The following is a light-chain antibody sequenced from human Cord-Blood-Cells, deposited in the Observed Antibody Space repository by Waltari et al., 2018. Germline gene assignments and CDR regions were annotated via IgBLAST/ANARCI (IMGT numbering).Light chain of an antibody. J-gene: IGKJ3*01. CDR2: KAS. CDR1: QSISSW. V-gene: IGKV1-5*03. Sequence: IQSTQSPSTLSASVDVRVTITRRARQSISSWLAWYQQKQGKAPKLLIYKASSFESGVPSRFSGSGTGTEFTLTISSLQPDDFATYYCQQYNSYSPITFGPGTKVDIK. CDR3: QQYNSYSPIT.